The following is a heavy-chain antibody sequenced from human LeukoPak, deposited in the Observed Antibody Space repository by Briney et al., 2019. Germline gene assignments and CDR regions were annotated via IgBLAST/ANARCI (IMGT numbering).Heavy chain of an antibody. CDR2: INHSGST. Sequence: SETLSLTCTVSGGSISSYYWSWIRQPPGKGLEWIGEINHSGSTNYNPSLKSRVTISVDTSKSQFSLKLSSVTAADTAVYYCARDLSWSDYNWFDPWGQGTLVTVSS. D-gene: IGHD6-13*01. V-gene: IGHV4-34*01. CDR3: ARDLSWSDYNWFDP. CDR1: GGSISSYY. J-gene: IGHJ5*02.